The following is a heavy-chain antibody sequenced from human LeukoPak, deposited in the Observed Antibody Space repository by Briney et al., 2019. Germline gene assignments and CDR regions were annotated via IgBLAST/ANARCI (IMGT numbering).Heavy chain of an antibody. CDR1: GYTFTDSY. V-gene: IGHV1-2*02. CDR2: INPNSGGT. D-gene: IGHD3-10*01. Sequence: ASVKVSCKTSGYTFTDSYISWVRQAPGQGLEWMGWINPNSGGTNYEQKFQGRVTMTRDTSISTAYMELSRLRSDDTAVYYCAVSDMVRGAWLDPWGQGTLVTVSS. J-gene: IGHJ5*02. CDR3: AVSDMVRGAWLDP.